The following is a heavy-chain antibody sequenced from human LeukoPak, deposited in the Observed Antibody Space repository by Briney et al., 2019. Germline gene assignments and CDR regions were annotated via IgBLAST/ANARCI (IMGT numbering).Heavy chain of an antibody. CDR1: GFTLRNYG. V-gene: IGHV3-7*01. CDR3: AREITWEVTPI. D-gene: IGHD3-16*01. CDR2: IKEDGSEK. J-gene: IGHJ3*02. Sequence: PGGSLRLSCAASGFTLRNYGMSWVRQAPGKGLEWVGNIKEDGSEKYYVDSVKGRFTISRDNAKNSLYLQMNSLRAEDTAVYYCAREITWEVTPIWGQGTMVTVSS.